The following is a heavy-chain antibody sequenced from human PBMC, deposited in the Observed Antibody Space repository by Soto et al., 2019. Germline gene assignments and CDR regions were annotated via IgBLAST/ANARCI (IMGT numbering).Heavy chain of an antibody. CDR1: GGSISSGGYY. J-gene: IGHJ4*02. V-gene: IGHV4-31*03. D-gene: IGHD3-10*01. CDR3: ARGWGLLWFGEQPINYFDY. Sequence: SETLSLTCTVSGGSISSGGYYWSWIRQHPGKGLEWIGYIYYSGSTYYNPSLKSRVTISVDTSKNQFSLKLSSVTAADTAVYYCARGWGLLWFGEQPINYFDYWGQGTLVTVSS. CDR2: IYYSGST.